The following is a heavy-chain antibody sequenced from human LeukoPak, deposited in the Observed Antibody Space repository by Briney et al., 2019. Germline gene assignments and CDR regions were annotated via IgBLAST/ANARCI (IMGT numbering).Heavy chain of an antibody. CDR2: IYSGGST. D-gene: IGHD2-15*01. V-gene: IGHV3-66*04. Sequence: PGGSLRLSCAASGFTVSSNYMSWVRQAPGKGLEWVSVIYSGGSTYYADSVKGRFTISRDNSKNTLYLQMNSLRAEDTAVYYCARQGCGGSCYYTYYFDYWGQGTLVTVSS. CDR1: GFTVSSNY. J-gene: IGHJ4*02. CDR3: ARQGCGGSCYYTYYFDY.